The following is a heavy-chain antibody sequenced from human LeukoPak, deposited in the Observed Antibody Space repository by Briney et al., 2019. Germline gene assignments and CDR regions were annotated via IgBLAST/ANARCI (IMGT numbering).Heavy chain of an antibody. V-gene: IGHV3-74*01. D-gene: IGHD3-10*01. CDR3: TYYESARGH. CDR1: GFTFSSYW. J-gene: IGHJ4*02. Sequence: GGPLRLSCAASGFTFSSYWMHWVRQAPGKGLVWVSHINNDASRTDYADSVKGRFTISRDNAKNPLYLQMNSLRAEDTAVYYCTYYESARGHWGQGTLVTVSS. CDR2: INNDASRT.